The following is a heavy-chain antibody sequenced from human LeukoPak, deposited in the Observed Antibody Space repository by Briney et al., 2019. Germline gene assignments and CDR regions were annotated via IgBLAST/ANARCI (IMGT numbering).Heavy chain of an antibody. CDR2: ISAYNGNT. CDR3: ARAAWIRFSILRSQKRYNWFDP. J-gene: IGHJ5*02. Sequence: GASVKVSCKASGYTFTSYGISWVRQAPGQGLEWMGWISAYNGNTNYAQKFQGRVTMTRNTSISTAYMELSSLRSEDMAVYYCARAAWIRFSILRSQKRYNWFDPWGQGTLVTVSS. CDR1: GYTFTSYG. D-gene: IGHD4-17*01. V-gene: IGHV1-18*03.